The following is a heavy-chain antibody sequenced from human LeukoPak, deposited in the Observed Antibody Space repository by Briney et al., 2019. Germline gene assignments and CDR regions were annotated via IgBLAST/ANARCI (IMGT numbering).Heavy chain of an antibody. Sequence: QPGGSLRLSCAASGFTFSSYGMHWVRQAPGKGLEWVAFIRYDGSNKYYADSVKGRFTISRDNSKNTLYLQMNSLRAEDTAVYYCAKRSKVVVPAASGAFDIWGQGTMVTVSS. J-gene: IGHJ3*02. D-gene: IGHD2-2*01. CDR2: IRYDGSNK. CDR1: GFTFSSYG. CDR3: AKRSKVVVPAASGAFDI. V-gene: IGHV3-30*02.